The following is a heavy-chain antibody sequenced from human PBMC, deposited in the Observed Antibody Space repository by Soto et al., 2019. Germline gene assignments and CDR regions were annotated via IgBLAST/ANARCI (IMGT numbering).Heavy chain of an antibody. Sequence: AGGSLRLSCAASGFTVSSNYMTWVRQAPGKGLEWVSVIHSAASTYYADSVKDRFTISRDNSKNTLYLQMNSLRAEDTAVYYCASRYCSSTSCYNYFDYWGQGTLVTVSS. J-gene: IGHJ4*02. CDR2: IHSAAST. CDR3: ASRYCSSTSCYNYFDY. CDR1: GFTVSSNY. D-gene: IGHD2-2*02. V-gene: IGHV3-66*01.